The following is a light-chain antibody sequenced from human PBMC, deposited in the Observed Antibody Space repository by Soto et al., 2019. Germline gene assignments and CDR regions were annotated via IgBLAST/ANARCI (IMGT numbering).Light chain of an antibody. Sequence: IQLTQSPSFLSASVGDRVTITCRASQGISSYLAWYQQKPGKAPKLLIYAESTLQSGGPSRFSGSGSGTEFTLTISSLQPEDFATYYCQQLNSYPYTFGQGTKLEIK. CDR1: QGISSY. J-gene: IGKJ2*01. V-gene: IGKV1-9*01. CDR3: QQLNSYPYT. CDR2: AES.